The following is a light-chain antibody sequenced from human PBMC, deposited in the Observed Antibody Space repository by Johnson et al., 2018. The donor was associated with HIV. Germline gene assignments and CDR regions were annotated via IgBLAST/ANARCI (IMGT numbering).Light chain of an antibody. CDR1: SSNIGNNY. CDR3: GTWDSSLGAWV. V-gene: IGLV1-51*01. Sequence: QSVLTQPPSVSAAPGQKVTISCSGSSSNIGNNYVSWYQQLPGTAPKLLIYDNKKRPPGIPDRFPGSKSGTSATLDPTGLQTGDAADYYCGTWDSSLGAWVFGTGTKVTVL. CDR2: DNK. J-gene: IGLJ1*01.